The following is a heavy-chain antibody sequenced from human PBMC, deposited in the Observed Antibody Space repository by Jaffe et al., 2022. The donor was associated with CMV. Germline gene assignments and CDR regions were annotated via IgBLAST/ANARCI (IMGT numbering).Heavy chain of an antibody. V-gene: IGHV4-39*01. CDR2: IYYSGST. CDR1: GGSISSSSYY. Sequence: QLQLQESGPGLVKPSETLSLTCTVSGGSISSSSYYWGWIRQPPGKGLEWIGSIYYSGSTYYNPSLKSRVTISVDTSKNQFSLKLSSVTAADTAVYYCARWDTAMGRGYYFDYWGQGTLVTVSS. D-gene: IGHD5-18*01. CDR3: ARWDTAMGRGYYFDY. J-gene: IGHJ4*02.